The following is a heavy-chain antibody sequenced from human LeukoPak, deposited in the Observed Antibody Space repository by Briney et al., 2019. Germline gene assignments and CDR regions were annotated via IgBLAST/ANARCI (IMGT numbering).Heavy chain of an antibody. Sequence: QSGGSLRLSCAASGFTFGSSAMSWVRQAPGKGLEWVSVISNSGAGTFYADSVRGRFTLSRDNSMNTLYLQMNSLRAEDTAVYYCATFSGVLSRVQLWFPFDYWGQGALVTVSS. CDR1: GFTFGSSA. V-gene: IGHV3-23*01. J-gene: IGHJ4*02. CDR2: ISNSGAGT. D-gene: IGHD5-18*01. CDR3: ATFSGVLSRVQLWFPFDY.